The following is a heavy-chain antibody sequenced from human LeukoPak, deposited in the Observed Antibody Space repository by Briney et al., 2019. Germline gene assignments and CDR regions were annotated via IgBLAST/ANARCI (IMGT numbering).Heavy chain of an antibody. Sequence: GRSLRLSCAASGFTFSSYGMHWVRQAPGKGLEWVAVISYDGSNKYYADSVKGRFTISRDNSKNTLYLQMNSLRAEDTAVYYCAKKKALDFDYWGRGTLVTVSS. V-gene: IGHV3-30*18. CDR2: ISYDGSNK. CDR1: GFTFSSYG. CDR3: AKKKALDFDY. J-gene: IGHJ4*02.